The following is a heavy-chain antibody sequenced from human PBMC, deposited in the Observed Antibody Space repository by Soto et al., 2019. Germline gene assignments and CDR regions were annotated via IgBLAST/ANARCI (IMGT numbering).Heavy chain of an antibody. CDR2: IIPVFGTP. CDR1: GGSLSNYG. Sequence: QVQLVQSGAEVKKPGSSVKVSCKASGGSLSNYGISWVRQAPGQGLEWMGAIIPVFGTPNYAQKFQDRVTITADESTTTVYMEVRSLTSEDTAVYYCERGDATKIVVTTYYAMDVWGQGTTVTFSS. J-gene: IGHJ6*02. CDR3: ERGDATKIVVTTYYAMDV. V-gene: IGHV1-69*12. D-gene: IGHD3-22*01.